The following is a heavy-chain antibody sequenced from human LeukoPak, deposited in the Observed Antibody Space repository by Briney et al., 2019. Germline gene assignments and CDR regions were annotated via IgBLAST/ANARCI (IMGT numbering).Heavy chain of an antibody. CDR1: GGSISSGGYY. CDR2: IYYSGST. J-gene: IGHJ4*02. CDR3: ARETRGGYSGYDPFDY. D-gene: IGHD5-12*01. Sequence: PSETLSLTCTVSGGSISSGGYYWSWIRQHPGKGLEWIGYIYYSGSTYYNPSLKSRVTISVDTSKNQFSLKLSSVTAADTAVYYCARETRGGYSGYDPFDYWGQGTLVTVSS. V-gene: IGHV4-31*03.